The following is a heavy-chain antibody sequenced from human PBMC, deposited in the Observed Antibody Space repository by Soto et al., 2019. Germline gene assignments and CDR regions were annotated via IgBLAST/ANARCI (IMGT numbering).Heavy chain of an antibody. Sequence: QVQLVESGGGVVQPGRSLRLSCAASECTFSRHGMHWIRQAPGKGLQWVGVIWSDGSNEVYADSVKGRFIISRDNSKNILYLQMNSLRAEDTAVYYCARERTFGDNKHNYMDVWGTGITVTVSS. D-gene: IGHD3-10*01. CDR1: ECTFSRHG. V-gene: IGHV3-33*01. CDR3: ARERTFGDNKHNYMDV. CDR2: IWSDGSNE. J-gene: IGHJ6*03.